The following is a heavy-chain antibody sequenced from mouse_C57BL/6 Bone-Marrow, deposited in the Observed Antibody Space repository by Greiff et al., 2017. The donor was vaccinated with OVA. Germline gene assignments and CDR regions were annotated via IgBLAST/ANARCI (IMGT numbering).Heavy chain of an antibody. V-gene: IGHV1-82*01. CDR3: ARWGTGFAY. CDR2: IYPGDGDT. J-gene: IGHJ3*01. D-gene: IGHD3-3*01. Sequence: QVQLQQSGPELVKPGASVKISCKASGYAFSSSWMNWVKQRPGKGLEWIGRIYPGDGDTNYNGKFKGKATLTADKSSSTAYLQLSSLTSEDSAVXFCARWGTGFAYWGQGTLVTVSA. CDR1: GYAFSSSW.